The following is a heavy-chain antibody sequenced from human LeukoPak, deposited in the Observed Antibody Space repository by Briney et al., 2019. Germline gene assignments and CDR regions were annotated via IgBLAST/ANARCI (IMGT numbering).Heavy chain of an antibody. Sequence: GGSLRLSCAASGFTFSSYGMHWVRQAPGKGLEWVAFIRYDGSNKYYADSVKGRFTISRDNSKNTLDLQMSSLRAEDTAVYYCVKGSASSRPYYFDDWGQGALVTVSS. J-gene: IGHJ4*02. D-gene: IGHD3-16*01. CDR2: IRYDGSNK. V-gene: IGHV3-30*02. CDR1: GFTFSSYG. CDR3: VKGSASSRPYYFDD.